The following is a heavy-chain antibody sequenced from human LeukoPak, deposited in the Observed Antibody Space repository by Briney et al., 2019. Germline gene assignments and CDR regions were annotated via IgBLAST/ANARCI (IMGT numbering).Heavy chain of an antibody. J-gene: IGHJ4*02. V-gene: IGHV1-3*01. CDR3: ARSVGVTPFDY. CDR2: INASTGDT. CDR1: GYIFTDYG. Sequence: GASVKVSCKASGYIFTDYGIHWVRQAPGQGLEWLGWINASTGDTRYSQKFQGRVSITRDTSASTAYMELRSLRSDDTAVYYCARSVGVTPFDYWGQGTLVTVSS. D-gene: IGHD1-26*01.